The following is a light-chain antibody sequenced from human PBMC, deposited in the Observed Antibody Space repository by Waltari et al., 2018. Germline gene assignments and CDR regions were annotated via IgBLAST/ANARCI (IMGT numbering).Light chain of an antibody. CDR3: FAYAGTYTYL. CDR2: DVS. J-gene: IGLJ1*01. V-gene: IGLV2-11*01. CDR1: SNDLCGYVY. Sequence: QSALTQPRSVSASPGQSVTTSCTGTSNDLCGYVYVSWYQQYPGRAPRLLIFDVSQRPSGVPDRFSGSKSGTKASLTISGLQSDDEADYYCFAYAGTYTYLFGTGTRVTVL.